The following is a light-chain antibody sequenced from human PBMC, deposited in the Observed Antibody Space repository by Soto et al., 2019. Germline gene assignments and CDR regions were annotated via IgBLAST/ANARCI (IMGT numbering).Light chain of an antibody. J-gene: IGKJ1*01. CDR3: QQYYIYPRT. CDR2: DVS. Sequence: DIHITQAPSTLSAYVGDRVTITCRASQTISSWLAWYQQKPGKAPKLLIYDVSSLGSGASSRFSGSGSGTDFTLTISRLQSEDFATYYWQQYYIYPRTFGQGPKVDI. CDR1: QTISSW. V-gene: IGKV1-5*01.